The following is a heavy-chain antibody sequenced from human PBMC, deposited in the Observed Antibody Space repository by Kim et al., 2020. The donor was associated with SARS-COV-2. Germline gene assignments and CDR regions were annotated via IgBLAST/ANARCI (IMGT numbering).Heavy chain of an antibody. CDR3: ARVALLWVGGVKQGWFDP. V-gene: IGHV3-11*01. D-gene: IGHD3-10*01. Sequence: GRVTVSRDNAKNTLYLQMNSLRAEDTAVYYCARVALLWVGGVKQGWFDPWGQGTLVAVSS. J-gene: IGHJ5*02.